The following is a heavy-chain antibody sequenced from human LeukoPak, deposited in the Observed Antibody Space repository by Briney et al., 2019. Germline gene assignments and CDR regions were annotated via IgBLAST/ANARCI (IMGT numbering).Heavy chain of an antibody. Sequence: SETLSLTCTVSGGSISSGDYYWSWIRQPPGKGLEWIGYIYYSGSTYYNPSLKSRVTISVDTSKNQFSLKLSSVTAADTAVYYCARQISDYCYGFDYWGQGTLVTVSS. V-gene: IGHV4-30-4*01. J-gene: IGHJ4*02. CDR1: GGSISSGDYY. CDR2: IYYSGST. CDR3: ARQISDYCYGFDY. D-gene: IGHD3-22*01.